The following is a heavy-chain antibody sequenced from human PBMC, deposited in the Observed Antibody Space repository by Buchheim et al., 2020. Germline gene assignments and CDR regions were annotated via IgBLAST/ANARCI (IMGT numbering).Heavy chain of an antibody. V-gene: IGHV3-13*04. CDR2: IGTAGDT. Sequence: EVQLVEYGGGLVQPGGSLRLSCAASGFTFSSYDMHWVRQATGKGLEWVSAIGTAGDTYYPGSVTGRFTISSENAKNSLYLSMNSLRAGDTAVYYCARGETGDWYFDLWGRGTL. D-gene: IGHD3-16*01. CDR3: ARGETGDWYFDL. J-gene: IGHJ2*01. CDR1: GFTFSSYD.